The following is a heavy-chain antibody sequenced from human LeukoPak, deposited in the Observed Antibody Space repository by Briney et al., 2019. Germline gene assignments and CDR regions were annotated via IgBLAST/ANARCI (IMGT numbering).Heavy chain of an antibody. CDR3: ARGPSIVGAIEWDDY. D-gene: IGHD1-26*01. CDR2: IIPILGIA. J-gene: IGHJ4*02. V-gene: IGHV1-69*02. CDR1: GGTFSSYT. Sequence: ASVKVSCKASGGTFSSYTISWVRQAPGQGLEWMGRIIPILGIASYAQKFQGRVTITAVKSTSTAYMELSSLRSEDTAVYYCARGPSIVGAIEWDDYWGQGTLVTVSS.